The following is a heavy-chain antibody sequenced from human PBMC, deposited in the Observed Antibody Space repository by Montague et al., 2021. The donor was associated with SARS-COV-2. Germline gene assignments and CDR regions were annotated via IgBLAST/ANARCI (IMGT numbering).Heavy chain of an antibody. CDR3: VRVTLTVAASTITNYYMDV. CDR1: GFTLSTYG. D-gene: IGHD5-24*01. V-gene: IGHV3-23*01. J-gene: IGHJ6*03. CDR2: ISDSGFTT. Sequence: SLRLSCAASGFTLSTYGMTWVRWAPGKGLERVSGISDSGFTTSYADSVQGRFTISRDNSKNTLYLQMDSLRVEDTAVYYCVRVTLTVAASTITNYYMDVWGKGTTVTVSS.